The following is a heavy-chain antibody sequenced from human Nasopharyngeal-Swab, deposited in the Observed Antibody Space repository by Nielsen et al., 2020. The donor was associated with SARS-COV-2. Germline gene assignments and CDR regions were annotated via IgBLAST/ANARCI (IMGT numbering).Heavy chain of an antibody. J-gene: IGHJ3*02. Sequence: RQAPGKGLEWIGYIYYRGSTYYNPSLKSRVTISVDTSKNQFSLKLSSVTAADTAVYYCARGDILTGSQAAFDIWGQGTMVTVSS. D-gene: IGHD3-9*01. V-gene: IGHV4-30-4*01. CDR3: ARGDILTGSQAAFDI. CDR2: IYYRGST.